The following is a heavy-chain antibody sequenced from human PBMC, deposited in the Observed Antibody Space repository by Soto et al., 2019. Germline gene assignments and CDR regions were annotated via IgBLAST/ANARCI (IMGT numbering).Heavy chain of an antibody. V-gene: IGHV4-39*01. CDR3: ARLGGYVSVGYYYLWDS. D-gene: IGHD3-22*01. CDR2: INHSGST. J-gene: IGHJ4*02. CDR1: DGSMNSDSSY. Sequence: SETMSLTCRVSDGSMNSDSSYWGWIRQPPGKGLEWIGVINHSGSTYHNLSLKGRVTMSVDASRNQFSLKLTSMTAADTAVYYCARLGGYVSVGYYYLWDSWGQGTLVTVSS.